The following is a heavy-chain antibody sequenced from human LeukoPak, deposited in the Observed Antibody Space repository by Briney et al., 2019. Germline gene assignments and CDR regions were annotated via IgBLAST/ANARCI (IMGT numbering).Heavy chain of an antibody. CDR3: ASPYSGSTAMAYYYGMDV. CDR2: IIPILGIA. D-gene: IGHD5-18*01. Sequence: GASVKVSCKASGYTFTSYDINWVRQAPGQGLEWMGRIIPILGIANYAQKFQGRVTITADKSTSTAYMELSSLRSEDTAVYYCASPYSGSTAMAYYYGMDVWGQGTTVTVSS. J-gene: IGHJ6*02. CDR1: GYTFTSYD. V-gene: IGHV1-69*04.